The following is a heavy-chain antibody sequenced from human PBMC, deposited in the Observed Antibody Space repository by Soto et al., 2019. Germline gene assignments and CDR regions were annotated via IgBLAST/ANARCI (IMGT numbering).Heavy chain of an antibody. CDR3: AREQLQVVIPDY. CDR1: GVTFSSYW. J-gene: IGHJ4*02. Sequence: GGSLRLSCAASGVTFSSYWMNLVRQAPGKGLEWVANIKQDGSEKYYVDSVKGRFTISRDNTKNSLYLQMNSLRAEDTAVYYCAREQLQVVIPDYWGQGTLVTVSS. CDR2: IKQDGSEK. V-gene: IGHV3-7*01. D-gene: IGHD6-13*01.